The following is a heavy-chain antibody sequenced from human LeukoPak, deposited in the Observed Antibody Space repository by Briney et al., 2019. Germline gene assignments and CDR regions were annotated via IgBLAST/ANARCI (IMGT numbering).Heavy chain of an antibody. CDR1: GGSISSSIYY. CDR3: AGTRLGLLWFGESNFDY. CDR2: IYYSGST. V-gene: IGHV4-39*01. J-gene: IGHJ4*02. D-gene: IGHD3-10*01. Sequence: SETLSLTCTVSGGSISSSIYYWAWIRQPPGKGLEWIGSIYYSGSTYYNPSLKSRVTISVDTSKNQFSLKLSSVTAADTAVYYCAGTRLGLLWFGESNFDYWGQGTLVTVSS.